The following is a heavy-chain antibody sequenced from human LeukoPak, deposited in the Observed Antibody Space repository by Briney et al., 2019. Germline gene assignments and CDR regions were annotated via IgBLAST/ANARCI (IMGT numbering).Heavy chain of an antibody. CDR1: GGSISNYY. J-gene: IGHJ4*02. CDR2: ISASGNT. D-gene: IGHD1-26*01. V-gene: IGHV4-4*07. CDR3: VIFIMGTSTTDY. Sequence: PSETLSLTCTVSGGSISNYYWSWIRQPAGKGLEWIGRISASGNTNYNPSLKSRVTMSVDTSMNLFALNLNSVTAADTAVYYCVIFIMGTSTTDYWGQGTLVTVSS.